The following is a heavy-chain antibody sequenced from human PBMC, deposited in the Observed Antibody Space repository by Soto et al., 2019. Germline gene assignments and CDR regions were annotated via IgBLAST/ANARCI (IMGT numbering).Heavy chain of an antibody. D-gene: IGHD6-13*01. CDR1: GFTFSSYW. V-gene: IGHV3-7*03. Sequence: PGGSLRLSCAASGFTFSSYWMSWVRQAPGRGLEWVANIKQDGSEKYYVDSVKGRFTISRDNAKNSLYLQMNSMRAEDTGVYYCARGGYSSTWTRQTDNWFDPWGQGTLVTVSS. J-gene: IGHJ5*02. CDR3: ARGGYSSTWTRQTDNWFDP. CDR2: IKQDGSEK.